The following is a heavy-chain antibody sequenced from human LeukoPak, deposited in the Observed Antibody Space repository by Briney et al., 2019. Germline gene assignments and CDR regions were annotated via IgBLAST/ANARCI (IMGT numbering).Heavy chain of an antibody. D-gene: IGHD1-1*01. V-gene: IGHV1-69*05. CDR2: IIPIFGTA. CDR3: ARADKLERRYYYYMDV. Sequence: SVKVSCKASGGTFSSYAISWVRQAPGQGLEWMGGIIPIFGTANYAQKFQGRVTITTDESTSTAYMELSSPRSEDTAVYYCARADKLERRYYYYMDVWGKGTTVTVSS. CDR1: GGTFSSYA. J-gene: IGHJ6*03.